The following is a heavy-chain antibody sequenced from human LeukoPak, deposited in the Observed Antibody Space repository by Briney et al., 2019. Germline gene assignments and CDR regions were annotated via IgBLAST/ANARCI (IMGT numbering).Heavy chain of an antibody. V-gene: IGHV3-23*01. J-gene: IGHJ3*02. CDR3: AKDLCPGIFSAFDI. D-gene: IGHD3-10*02. CDR1: GFTFSSYA. Sequence: PGGSLRLSCAASGFTFSSYAMSWVRQTPGKGLEWVSAISGSGGSTYYADSEQGRFYISRDNNKNTVYLQMNSLRAEDTAIYYCAKDLCPGIFSAFDIWGQGTMVTVSS. CDR2: ISGSGGST.